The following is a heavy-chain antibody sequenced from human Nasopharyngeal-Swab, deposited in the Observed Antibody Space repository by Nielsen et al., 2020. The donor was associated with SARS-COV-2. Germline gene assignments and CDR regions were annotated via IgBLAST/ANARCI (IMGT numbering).Heavy chain of an antibody. D-gene: IGHD3-3*01. Sequence: WIRQPPGKGLEWIGSIYYSGSTYYNPSLKSRVTISVDTSKNQFSLKLSSVTAADTVVYYCARMYYDFWSGYYEVYNWFDPWGQGTLVTVSS. CDR3: ARMYYDFWSGYYEVYNWFDP. V-gene: IGHV4-39*01. J-gene: IGHJ5*02. CDR2: IYYSGST.